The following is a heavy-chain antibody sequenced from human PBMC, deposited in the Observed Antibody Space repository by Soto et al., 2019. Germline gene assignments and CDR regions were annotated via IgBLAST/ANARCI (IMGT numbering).Heavy chain of an antibody. CDR3: ARSSSKTLDV. Sequence: SVKVSCKSSGGTFSSYAVSWVRQAPGVGFEWVGGIVPVFGTTNYAQRFEDRVTITADDSTRTHHMELRNLRVEDTAVYFCARSSSKTLDVWGQGTTVTVSS. V-gene: IGHV1-69*13. J-gene: IGHJ6*02. CDR1: GGTFSSYA. CDR2: IVPVFGTT.